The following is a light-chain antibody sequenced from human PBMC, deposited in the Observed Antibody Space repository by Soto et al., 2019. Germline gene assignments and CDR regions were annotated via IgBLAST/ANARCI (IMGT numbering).Light chain of an antibody. CDR1: QSIINY. J-gene: IGKJ5*01. CDR3: QQYRSDPRT. CDR2: DXS. Sequence: IPKTQSPSSLSSSGRDRVTIAXRASQSIINYLNWYQQKPGXAPKXXXDDXSSLQSGVPSRLSGSGSGTEFTLTISSLQSDDFANYYCQQYRSDPRTFGQGARLDIK. V-gene: IGKV1-39*01.